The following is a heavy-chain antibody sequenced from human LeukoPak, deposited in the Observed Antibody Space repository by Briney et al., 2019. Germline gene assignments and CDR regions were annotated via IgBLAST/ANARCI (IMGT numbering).Heavy chain of an antibody. CDR1: GGSISSSSYY. V-gene: IGHV4-39*07. Sequence: SETLSLTCTVSGGSISSSSYYWGWIRQPPGKGLEWIGSIYYSGSTYYNPSLKSRVTISVDTSKNQFSLKLSSVTAADTAVYYCARVYPRNGAFDIWGQGTMVTVSS. CDR3: ARVYPRNGAFDI. J-gene: IGHJ3*02. CDR2: IYYSGST.